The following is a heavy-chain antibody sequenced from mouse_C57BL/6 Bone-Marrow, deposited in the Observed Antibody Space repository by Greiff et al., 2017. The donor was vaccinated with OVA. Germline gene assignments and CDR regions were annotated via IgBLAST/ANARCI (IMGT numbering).Heavy chain of an antibody. D-gene: IGHD4-1*01. J-gene: IGHJ2*01. CDR1: GFTFSDYY. CDR2: INYDGSST. V-gene: IGHV5-16*01. CDR3: ARRNWSGGYFDY. Sequence: EVKVVESAGGLVQPGSSMKLSCTASGFTFSDYYMAWVRQVPEKGLEWVANINYDGSSTYYLDSLKSRFIISRDNAKNILYLQMSSLKSEDTATYYCARRNWSGGYFDYWGQGTTLTVSS.